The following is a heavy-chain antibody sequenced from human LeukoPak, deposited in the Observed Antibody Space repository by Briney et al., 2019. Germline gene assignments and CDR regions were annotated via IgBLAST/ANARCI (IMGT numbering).Heavy chain of an antibody. CDR3: ARGGPYGDRYYFES. CDR1: GYTFTGYY. D-gene: IGHD4-17*01. V-gene: IGHV1-2*04. CDR2: INPKSGGT. Sequence: ASVKFSCKASGYTFTGYYMHWVRQAPGQGLEWMGWINPKSGGTNYAQRFQDWVTMTRDTSISTAYMDLTRLRSDDTGVYYCARGGPYGDRYYFESWGQGTLVTVSS. J-gene: IGHJ4*02.